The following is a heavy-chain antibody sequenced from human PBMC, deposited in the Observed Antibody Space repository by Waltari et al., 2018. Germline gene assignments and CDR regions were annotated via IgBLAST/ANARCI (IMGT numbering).Heavy chain of an antibody. J-gene: IGHJ4*02. D-gene: IGHD6-19*01. CDR1: GSAFSKYW. Sequence: EVQLVVSGGSLVQPGGSLTLSCAASGSAFSKYWMHWVGQVPGKGLVWSSGINGDGSNTNYAESVKGRFTISRDNAKNTLYLQMNSQRADDTAVYYCVRGIGCPHWGQGTLVTVSS. CDR3: VRGIGCPH. V-gene: IGHV3-74*01. CDR2: INGDGSNT.